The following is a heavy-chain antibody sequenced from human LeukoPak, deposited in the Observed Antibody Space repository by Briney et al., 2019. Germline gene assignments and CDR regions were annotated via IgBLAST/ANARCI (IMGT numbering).Heavy chain of an antibody. D-gene: IGHD5-24*01. Sequence: GGSLRLSCAASGFTFSSYSMNWVRQAPGKGLEWVSSISSSSSYIYYADSVKGRFTISRDNAKNSLYLQMNSLRAEDTAVYYCARDSYNEPHFDLWGRGTLVTVSS. CDR1: GFTFSSYS. J-gene: IGHJ2*01. V-gene: IGHV3-21*01. CDR2: ISSSSSYI. CDR3: ARDSYNEPHFDL.